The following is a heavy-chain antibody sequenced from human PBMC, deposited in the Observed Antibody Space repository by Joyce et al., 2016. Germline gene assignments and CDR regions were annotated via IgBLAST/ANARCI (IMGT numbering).Heavy chain of an antibody. CDR2: IDPRDSYT. Sequence: EVQLVQSGAAVKKPGESLWISCKGSGYSFTSHWISWVRQMPGKGLEWLGRIDPRDSYTDYSPSFEGHVTISVDKTISAAYLQWSSLRASDTAIYYCARHVTDWFDPWGQGTLVTVSS. CDR1: GYSFTSHW. J-gene: IGHJ5*02. CDR3: ARHVTDWFDP. D-gene: IGHD3-10*02. V-gene: IGHV5-10-1*03.